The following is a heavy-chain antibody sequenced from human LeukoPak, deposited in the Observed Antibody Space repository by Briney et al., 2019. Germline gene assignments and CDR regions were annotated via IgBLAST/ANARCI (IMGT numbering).Heavy chain of an antibody. CDR3: ARGFLEWLLSNDASDI. D-gene: IGHD3-3*01. V-gene: IGHV4-34*01. Sequence: KPSETLSLTCAVYGGSFSGYYWSWIRQPPGKGLEWIGEINHSGSTNYNPSLKSRVTISVDTSKNQFSLKLSSVTAADTAVYYCARGFLEWLLSNDASDIWGQGTMVTVSS. CDR1: GGSFSGYY. J-gene: IGHJ3*02. CDR2: INHSGST.